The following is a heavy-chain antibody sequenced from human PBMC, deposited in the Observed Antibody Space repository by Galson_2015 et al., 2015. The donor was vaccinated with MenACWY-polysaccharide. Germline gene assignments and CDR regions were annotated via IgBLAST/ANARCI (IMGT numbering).Heavy chain of an antibody. V-gene: IGHV3-23*01. Sequence: SLRLSCAVSGFSITSYAVNWVRQAPGKGLEWVAVISGSGTNIQYADSVKGRFTISRDNSKNTLYLQMNSLRAEDMVVYYCARAKGGAATVLDYYMDVWGKGTTVTVSS. CDR1: GFSITSYA. CDR3: ARAKGGAATVLDYYMDV. CDR2: ISGSGTNI. D-gene: IGHD1-26*01. J-gene: IGHJ6*03.